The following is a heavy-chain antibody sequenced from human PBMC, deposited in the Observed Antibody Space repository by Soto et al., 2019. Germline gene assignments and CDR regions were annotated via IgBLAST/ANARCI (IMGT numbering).Heavy chain of an antibody. CDR2: IRSKPNSDAT. CDR3: TRHVDCSGGSCYSGYYYYMDV. CDR1: GLPFRYC. D-gene: IGHD2-15*01. Sequence: GGSLTLSCAACGLPFRYCLHWVRQAPGKGQEWRGRIRSKPNSDATAYAASVKGRFTISRDDSKKKAYLKMNSLKTEDTAVYYCTRHVDCSGGSCYSGYYYYMDVWGKGTTVTVSS. J-gene: IGHJ6*03. V-gene: IGHV3-73*01.